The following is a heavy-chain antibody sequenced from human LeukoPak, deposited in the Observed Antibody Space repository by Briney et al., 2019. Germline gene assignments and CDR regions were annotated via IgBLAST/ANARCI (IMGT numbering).Heavy chain of an antibody. V-gene: IGHV4-34*01. CDR3: ARRFYYFDY. CDR2: INHSGST. D-gene: IGHD3-3*01. CDR1: GGSFSGYY. Sequence: SETLSLTCAVYGGSFSGYYWSWIRQAPGKELEWIGEINHSGSTNYNPSLKSRVTISVDTSKNQFSLKLSSVTAADTAVYYCARRFYYFDYWGQGTLVTVSS. J-gene: IGHJ4*02.